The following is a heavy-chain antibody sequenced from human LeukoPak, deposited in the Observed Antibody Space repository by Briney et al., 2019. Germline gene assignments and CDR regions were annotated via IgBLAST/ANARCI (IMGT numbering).Heavy chain of an antibody. CDR1: GFTLSTYS. CDR3: ARDAPTNGVWYSGFDY. V-gene: IGHV3-48*01. J-gene: IGHJ4*02. CDR2: ITSSSSTL. Sequence: AGGSLRLSCAASGFTLSTYSMNWVRQAPGKGLEWVSYITSSSSTLYYADSVKGRFTISRDNAKNSLYLQINSLRVEDTAVYYCARDAPTNGVWYSGFDYWGQGTLVTVSS. D-gene: IGHD2-8*01.